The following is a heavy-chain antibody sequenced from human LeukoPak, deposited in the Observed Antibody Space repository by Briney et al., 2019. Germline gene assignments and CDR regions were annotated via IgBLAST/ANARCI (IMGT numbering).Heavy chain of an antibody. D-gene: IGHD3-10*01. CDR1: GYTFTGYY. Sequence: ASVKVSCKASGYTFTGYYMHWVRQAPGQGLEWMGWINPNSGGTNYAQKFQGRVTMTRDTSISTAYMELSRLRSDDTAVYYCARVSAQLWLGKQLDDYWGQGTLVTVSS. CDR3: ARVSAQLWLGKQLDDY. CDR2: INPNSGGT. V-gene: IGHV1-2*02. J-gene: IGHJ4*02.